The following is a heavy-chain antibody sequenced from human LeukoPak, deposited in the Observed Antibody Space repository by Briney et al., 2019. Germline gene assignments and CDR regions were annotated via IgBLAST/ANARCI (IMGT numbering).Heavy chain of an antibody. D-gene: IGHD3-22*01. J-gene: IGHJ1*01. CDR2: ISFSGSTI. CDR3: ARGGYYDSSGYYYVGYFHH. V-gene: IGHV3-48*03. CDR1: GFTFSSYE. Sequence: PGGSLRLSCAASGFTFSSYEMNWVRQAPGKGLEWVSYISFSGSTIYYADSVKGRFTISRDNAKNSLYAQMNSLRAEDTAVYYCARGGYYDSSGYYYVGYFHHWGQGTLVTVSS.